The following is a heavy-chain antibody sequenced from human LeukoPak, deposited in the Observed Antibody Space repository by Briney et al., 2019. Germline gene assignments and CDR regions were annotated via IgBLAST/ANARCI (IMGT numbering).Heavy chain of an antibody. Sequence: GRSLRLSCAASGFTFSSYGMHWVRQAPGKGLEWVAVISYDGSNKYYADSVKGRFTISRDNSKNTLYLQMNSLRAEDTAVYYCAKVSSGYSSGWYFDYWGQGTLVTVSS. J-gene: IGHJ4*02. CDR2: ISYDGSNK. CDR3: AKVSSGYSSGWYFDY. CDR1: GFTFSSYG. D-gene: IGHD6-19*01. V-gene: IGHV3-30*18.